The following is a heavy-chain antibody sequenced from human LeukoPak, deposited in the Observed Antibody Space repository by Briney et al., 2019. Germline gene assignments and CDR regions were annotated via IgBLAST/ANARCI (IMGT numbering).Heavy chain of an antibody. CDR3: ARRGGYYGSGKTYWFDP. V-gene: IGHV4-39*01. CDR1: GGSINSSSYY. D-gene: IGHD3-10*01. J-gene: IGHJ5*02. CDR2: IYYTGSP. Sequence: SETLSLTCTVSGGSINSSSYYWVWIRQPPGKGLEWIGTIYYTGSPYYNPSLKSRVTISIDTSKNQFSLKLRSVTAGDTAVYYCARRGGYYGSGKTYWFDPWGQGTLVTVSS.